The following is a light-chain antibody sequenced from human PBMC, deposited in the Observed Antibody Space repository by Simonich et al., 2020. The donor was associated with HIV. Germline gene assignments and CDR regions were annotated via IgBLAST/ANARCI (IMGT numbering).Light chain of an antibody. Sequence: DIQMTQSPSSVSASVGDSVTITCRASQGISNWLAWYQQKQGKAPKLLIYQASSLESGVPSRFSGSGSGTEFTLTVSSLQPDDFATYYCQQYNTFPLTFGQGTRLEIK. V-gene: IGKV1-5*03. CDR3: QQYNTFPLT. CDR1: QGISNW. CDR2: QAS. J-gene: IGKJ5*01.